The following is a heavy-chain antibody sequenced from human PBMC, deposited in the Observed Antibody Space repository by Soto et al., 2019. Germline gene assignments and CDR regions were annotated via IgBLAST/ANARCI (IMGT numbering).Heavy chain of an antibody. V-gene: IGHV1-8*01. CDR2: MNPNSGNT. D-gene: IGHD6-6*01. CDR3: ARGRGYCSSSGDASDL. CDR1: GYTFTSYD. J-gene: IGHJ3*01. Sequence: QVQLVQSGAEVKKPGASVKVSCKASGYTFTSYDINWVRQATGQGLEWMGWMNPNSGNTGYAQKLQGRVTMPRNTSISTAYRELSSERSEDTDVYYCARGRGYCSSSGDASDLWGQGTMVPVSS.